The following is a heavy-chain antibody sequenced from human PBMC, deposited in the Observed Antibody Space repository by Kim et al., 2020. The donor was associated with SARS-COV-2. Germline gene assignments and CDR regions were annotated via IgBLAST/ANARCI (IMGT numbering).Heavy chain of an antibody. V-gene: IGHV3-15*01. Sequence: GGSLRLSCAASGFTFSNAWMSWVRQAPGKGLEWVGRIKSKTDGGTTDYAAPVKGRFTISRDDSKNTLYLQMNSLKTEDTAVYYCTTSLGYSSGWYLYLRRYGMDVWGQGTTVTVSS. J-gene: IGHJ6*02. D-gene: IGHD6-19*01. CDR3: TTSLGYSSGWYLYLRRYGMDV. CDR2: IKSKTDGGTT. CDR1: GFTFSNAW.